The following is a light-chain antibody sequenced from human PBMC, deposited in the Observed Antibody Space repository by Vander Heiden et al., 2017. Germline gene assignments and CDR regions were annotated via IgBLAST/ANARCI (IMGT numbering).Light chain of an antibody. J-gene: IGLJ1*01. CDR1: ALPNQY. Sequence: FDLPNPPPVQVSPGQTARITCSGDALPNQYAYWYQQKPGQAPVLVIHKDRERPSGIPERFSGSSSRTTVTLTISGVQAEDEADYYCQSADSSGTYVFGTGTKVTVL. V-gene: IGLV3-25*03. CDR2: KDR. CDR3: QSADSSGTYV.